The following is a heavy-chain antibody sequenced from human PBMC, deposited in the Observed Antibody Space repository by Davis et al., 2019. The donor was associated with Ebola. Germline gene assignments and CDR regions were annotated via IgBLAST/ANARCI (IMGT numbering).Heavy chain of an antibody. J-gene: IGHJ4*02. V-gene: IGHV3-21*04. Sequence: GESLKISCAASGFTFSTYSMSWVRQAPGKGLEWVSSISSDSDYIYYADSAKGRFTISRDSAKNSLYLQMNSLRAEDTAGYYCAKGWDSSGWQNWGPGILVTVSS. CDR2: ISSDSDYI. D-gene: IGHD6-19*01. CDR1: GFTFSTYS. CDR3: AKGWDSSGWQN.